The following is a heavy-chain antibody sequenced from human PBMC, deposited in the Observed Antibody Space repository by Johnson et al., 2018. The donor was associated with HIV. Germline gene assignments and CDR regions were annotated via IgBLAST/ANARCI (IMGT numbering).Heavy chain of an antibody. V-gene: IGHV3-30-3*01. CDR3: ARAGQQWLADAFDI. CDR1: GFTFSSYA. D-gene: IGHD6-19*01. J-gene: IGHJ3*02. CDR2: ISYDGSNK. Sequence: VQLVESGGGVVQPGRSLRLSCAASGFTFSSYAMHWVRQAPGKGLEWVAVISYDGSNKYYADSVKGRFTISRDNSKNTLYLQMNSLRAEDTAVYYCARAGQQWLADAFDIWGQGTMVTVSS.